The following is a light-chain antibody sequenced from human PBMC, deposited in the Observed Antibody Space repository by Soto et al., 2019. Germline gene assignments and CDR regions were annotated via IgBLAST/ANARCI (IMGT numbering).Light chain of an antibody. J-gene: IGLJ3*02. CDR3: SSYTSSSTRV. CDR2: EVS. CDR1: SSDVGGYNY. V-gene: IGLV2-14*01. Sequence: QSALTQPASVSGSPGQSITISCTGTSSDVGGYNYVSWYQQHQGKAPKLMIYEVSNRPSGVSNRFAGSKSSNTASLTISGLQAEDEADYYFSSYTSSSTRVFGGGTKVTVL.